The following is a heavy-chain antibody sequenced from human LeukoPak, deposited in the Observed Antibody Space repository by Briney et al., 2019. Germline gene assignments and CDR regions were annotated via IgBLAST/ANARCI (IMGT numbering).Heavy chain of an antibody. CDR2: ISAYNGNT. CDR1: GYTFTSYG. D-gene: IGHD6-19*01. CDR3: ARDSTGYSSGWYPYYYYYYMDV. V-gene: IGHV1-18*01. J-gene: IGHJ6*03. Sequence: GSSVKVSCKASGYTFTSYGISWVRQAPGQGLEWMGWISAYNGNTNYAQKLQGRVTMTTDTSTSTAYMELRSLRSDDTAVYYCARDSTGYSSGWYPYYYYYYMDVWGKGTTVTVSS.